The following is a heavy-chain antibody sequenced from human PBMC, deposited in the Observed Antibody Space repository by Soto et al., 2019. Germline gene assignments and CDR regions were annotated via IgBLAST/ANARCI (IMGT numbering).Heavy chain of an antibody. V-gene: IGHV4-30-4*01. Sequence: QVQLQESGPGLVKPSQTLSLTCTVSGGSISSGDYYWNWIRQPPGKGLEWIGYIYYSGSTYYNPSLKSRVTISADTSKNQFSLKLSSVTAADTAVYYCARDSYDSSGSSGYSFDYWGQGTLVTVSS. J-gene: IGHJ4*02. CDR3: ARDSYDSSGSSGYSFDY. CDR2: IYYSGST. D-gene: IGHD3-22*01. CDR1: GGSISSGDYY.